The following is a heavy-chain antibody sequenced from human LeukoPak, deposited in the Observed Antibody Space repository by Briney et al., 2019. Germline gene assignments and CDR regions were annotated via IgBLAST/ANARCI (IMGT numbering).Heavy chain of an antibody. J-gene: IGHJ4*02. D-gene: IGHD3-22*01. CDR1: GFTFSRNS. CDR3: ASERSHYYDSSGPDPN. CDR2: ISTSSSYI. V-gene: IGHV3-21*01. Sequence: GGSLRLSCAASGFTFSRNSMNWVRQAPGKGLEWVSSISTSSSYIYYADSVKGRFTISRDNAKNSLYLQMNSLRAEDTAVYYCASERSHYYDSSGPDPNWGQGTLVTVSS.